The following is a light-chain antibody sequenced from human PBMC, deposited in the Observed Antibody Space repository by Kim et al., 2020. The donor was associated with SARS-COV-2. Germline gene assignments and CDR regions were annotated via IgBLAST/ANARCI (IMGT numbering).Light chain of an antibody. J-gene: IGKJ1*01. CDR1: QGLVHSDGNTY. V-gene: IGKV2-30*02. CDR3: MQGTEWPRT. CDR2: KVS. Sequence: DTVLTQSPLSLPVTLGQPASISCRSSQGLVHSDGNTYLNWFHQRPGQSPRRLIYKVSKRDYGVPDRFSGSGSGTDFTLTISRVEAEDIGIYFCMQGTEWPRTFGLGTKVDIK.